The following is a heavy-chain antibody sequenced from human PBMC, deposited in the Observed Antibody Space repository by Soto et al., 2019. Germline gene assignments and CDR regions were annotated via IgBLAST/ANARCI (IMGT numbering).Heavy chain of an antibody. CDR1: GFTFSSYG. Sequence: QVQLVESGGGEVQPGRSLRLSCAASGFTFSSYGMHWVRQAPGKGLEWVAIIWYDGSNQYYTDSVKGRFTISRDNSKNTLYLQMNSLRAEDTAVYYCARAWRVDSGGWWRLDYWGQGTLVTVSS. V-gene: IGHV3-33*01. J-gene: IGHJ4*02. D-gene: IGHD6-19*01. CDR3: ARAWRVDSGGWWRLDY. CDR2: IWYDGSNQ.